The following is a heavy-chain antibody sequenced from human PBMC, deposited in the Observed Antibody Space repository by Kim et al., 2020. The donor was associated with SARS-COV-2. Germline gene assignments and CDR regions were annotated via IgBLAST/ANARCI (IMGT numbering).Heavy chain of an antibody. J-gene: IGHJ6*03. V-gene: IGHV4-34*01. CDR3: ARAAIVVVPAALGLSLYYYYDMDV. D-gene: IGHD2-2*01. Sequence: SETLSLTCAVYGGSFSGYYWSWIRQPPGKGLEWIGEINHSGSTNYNPSLKSRVTISVDTSKNQFSLKLSSVTAADTAVYYCARAAIVVVPAALGLSLYYYYDMDVWGKGTTVTVSS. CDR2: INHSGST. CDR1: GGSFSGYY.